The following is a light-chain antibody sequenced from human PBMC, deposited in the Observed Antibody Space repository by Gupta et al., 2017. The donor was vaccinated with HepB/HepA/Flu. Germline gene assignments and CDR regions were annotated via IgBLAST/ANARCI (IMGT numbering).Light chain of an antibody. V-gene: IGLV3-1*01. J-gene: IGLJ1*01. Sequence: SSELTPQPAVSVPPGQTASPTCSGNVLGDKHASWYLQRPGQSPLLDIYQDDKRPAAIPERFSGSDSWNTATLTISGTEAMDDDDYYCHAWDRSTAVFGTGTKVTVL. CDR3: HAWDRSTAV. CDR1: VLGDKH. CDR2: QDD.